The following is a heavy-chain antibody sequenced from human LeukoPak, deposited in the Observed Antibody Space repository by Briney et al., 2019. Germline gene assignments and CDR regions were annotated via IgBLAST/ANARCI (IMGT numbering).Heavy chain of an antibody. J-gene: IGHJ6*02. Sequence: ASVKVSCKASGYTFTSYGISWVRQAPGQGLEWMGWISAYNGNTNYAQKLQGRVTMTTDTSTSTAYMELRSLRSDDTAVYYCARDLSRRSHIVVVTGLYYYYGMDVWGQGTTVTVSS. D-gene: IGHD2-21*02. CDR3: ARDLSRRSHIVVVTGLYYYYGMDV. V-gene: IGHV1-18*01. CDR2: ISAYNGNT. CDR1: GYTFTSYG.